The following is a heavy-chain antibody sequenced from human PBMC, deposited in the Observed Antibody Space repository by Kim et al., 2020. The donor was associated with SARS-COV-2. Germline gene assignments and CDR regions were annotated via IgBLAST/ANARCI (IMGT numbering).Heavy chain of an antibody. D-gene: IGHD2-15*01. CDR1: GGSISRSDSY. CDR2: IYYSGNT. V-gene: IGHV4-39*01. J-gene: IGHJ4*02. CDR3: GRRWSRYFDH. Sequence: SETLSLTCIVSGGSISRSDSYWGWIRQPPGKGLEWIGSIYYSGNTYYRPSLESRVTISVDTSRNQFSLNLNSVTAADTAMYYCGRRWSRYFDHWGQGILVTVTS.